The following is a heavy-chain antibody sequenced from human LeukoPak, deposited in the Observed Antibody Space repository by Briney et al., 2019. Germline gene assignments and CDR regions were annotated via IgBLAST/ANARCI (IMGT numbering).Heavy chain of an antibody. CDR2: INPTSGVT. CDR1: GYTFTGYY. Sequence: GASVKVSCKASGYTFTGYYMHWVRQAPGQGLEWMGWINPTSGVTNYAQKFQGRVTMTRATSITTAYMELTRLTSDDTAVYYCARTGYSSAWARNWFDPWGQGTLVAVSS. J-gene: IGHJ5*02. D-gene: IGHD6-19*01. CDR3: ARTGYSSAWARNWFDP. V-gene: IGHV1-2*02.